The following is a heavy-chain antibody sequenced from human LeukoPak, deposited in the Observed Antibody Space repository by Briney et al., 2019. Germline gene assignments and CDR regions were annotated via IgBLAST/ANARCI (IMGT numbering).Heavy chain of an antibody. D-gene: IGHD5-12*01. CDR2: IYYSGST. J-gene: IGHJ6*03. Sequence: SETLSLTCTVSGGSISSYYWSWIRQPPGKGLEWLGYIYYSGSTNYNPSLKSRVTISVDTSRNQFSLKLSSVTAADTAVYYCAIVSSGYDPYLYYYYFYMDVWGKGTTVTVSS. CDR3: AIVSSGYDPYLYYYYFYMDV. CDR1: GGSISSYY. V-gene: IGHV4-59*01.